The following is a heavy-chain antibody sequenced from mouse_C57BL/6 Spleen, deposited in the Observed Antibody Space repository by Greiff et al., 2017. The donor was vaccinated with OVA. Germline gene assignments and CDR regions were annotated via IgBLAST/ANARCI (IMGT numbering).Heavy chain of an antibody. CDR2: ISSGGDYI. CDR3: TRGDYSNYGYFDY. Sequence: EVKLEESGEGLVKPGGSLKLSCAASGFTFSSYAMSWVRQTPEKRLEWVAYISSGGDYIYYADTVKGRFTISRDNARNTLYLQMSSLKSEDTAMYYCTRGDYSNYGYFDYWGQGTTLTVSS. CDR1: GFTFSSYA. D-gene: IGHD2-5*01. J-gene: IGHJ2*01. V-gene: IGHV5-9-1*02.